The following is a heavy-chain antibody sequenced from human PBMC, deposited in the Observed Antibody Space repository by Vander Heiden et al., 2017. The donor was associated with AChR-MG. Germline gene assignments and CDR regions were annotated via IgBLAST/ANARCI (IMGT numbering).Heavy chain of an antibody. V-gene: IGHV2-5*02. Sequence: QITLKESGPTLVKPTQTLTLTCTFSGLSPSTSGVGVGWIRQPPGKALGWLALIYWDDDKRYSPSLKSRLTITKDTSKNQVVLTMTNMDPVDTATYYCAHRRRWLLFDYWGQGTLVTVSS. CDR3: AHRRRWLLFDY. D-gene: IGHD2-15*01. J-gene: IGHJ4*02. CDR2: IYWDDDK. CDR1: GLSPSTSGVG.